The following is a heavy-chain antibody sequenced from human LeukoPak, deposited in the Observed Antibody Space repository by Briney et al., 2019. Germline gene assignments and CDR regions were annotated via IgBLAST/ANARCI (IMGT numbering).Heavy chain of an antibody. CDR2: INSDGSTT. CDR1: GFTFSSYW. Sequence: GGSLRLSCAASGFTFSSYWMHWVRQAPGKGLVWVSRINSDGSTTNYADSVKGRFTISRDNAKNTLNLQMNSLRAEDTAVYYCARDEKTGEASEIDYWGQGTLVTVSS. J-gene: IGHJ4*02. CDR3: ARDEKTGEASEIDY. D-gene: IGHD7-27*01. V-gene: IGHV3-74*01.